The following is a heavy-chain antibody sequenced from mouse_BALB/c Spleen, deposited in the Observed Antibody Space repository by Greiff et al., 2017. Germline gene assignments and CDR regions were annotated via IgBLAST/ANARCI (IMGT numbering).Heavy chain of an antibody. J-gene: IGHJ2*01. V-gene: IGHV5-17*02. CDR1: GFTFSSFG. Sequence: EVQLVESGGGLVQPGGSRKLSCAASGFTFSSFGMHWVRQAPEKGLEWVAYISSGSSTIYYADTVKGRFTISRDNPKNTLFLQMTSLRSEDTAMYYCAREGVRYYFDYWGQGTTLTVSS. CDR2: ISSGSSTI. CDR3: AREGVRYYFDY. D-gene: IGHD1-1*01.